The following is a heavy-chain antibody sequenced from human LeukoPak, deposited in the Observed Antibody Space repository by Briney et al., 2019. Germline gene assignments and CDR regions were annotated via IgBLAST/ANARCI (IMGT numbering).Heavy chain of an antibody. D-gene: IGHD1-26*01. V-gene: IGHV3-9*03. Sequence: PGGSLRLSCAASGFTFSSYEMNWVRQAPGKGLEWVSGISWNSGSIGYADSVKGRFTISRDNAKNSLYLQMNSLRAEDMALYYCAKDIWALGVGATDGGLDYWGQGTLVTVSS. CDR3: AKDIWALGVGATDGGLDY. J-gene: IGHJ4*02. CDR1: GFTFSSYE. CDR2: ISWNSGSI.